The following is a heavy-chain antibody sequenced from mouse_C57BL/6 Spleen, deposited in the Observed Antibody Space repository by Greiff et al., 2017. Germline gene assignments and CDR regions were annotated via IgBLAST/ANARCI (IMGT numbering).Heavy chain of an antibody. D-gene: IGHD3-2*02. V-gene: IGHV1-52*01. J-gene: IGHJ3*01. Sequence: QVQLQQPGAELVRPGSSVKLSCKASGYPFTSYWMHWVKQRPIQGLEWIGNIDPSDSETHYNQKFKDKATLTVDKSSSTAYMQLSSLTSEDSAVYYCARLGAGLQAWFAYWGQGTLVTVSA. CDR1: GYPFTSYW. CDR2: IDPSDSET. CDR3: ARLGAGLQAWFAY.